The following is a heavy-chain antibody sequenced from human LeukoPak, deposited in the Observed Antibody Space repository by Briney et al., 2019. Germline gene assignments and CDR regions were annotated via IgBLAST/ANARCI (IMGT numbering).Heavy chain of an antibody. CDR2: INPSGGST. D-gene: IGHD3-22*01. Sequence: ASVKVSCKASGYTFTSYYMHWVRQAPGQGLEWMGIINPSGGSTSYAQKFQGRVTMTRDTSTSTAYMELRSLRSDDTAVYYCARGGYYYDSSGYYAFDIWGQGTMVTVSS. V-gene: IGHV1-46*01. CDR1: GYTFTSYY. J-gene: IGHJ3*02. CDR3: ARGGYYYDSSGYYAFDI.